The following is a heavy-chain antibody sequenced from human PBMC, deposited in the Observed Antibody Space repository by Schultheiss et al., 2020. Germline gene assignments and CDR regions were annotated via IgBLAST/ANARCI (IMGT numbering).Heavy chain of an antibody. V-gene: IGHV4-59*08. D-gene: IGHD3-22*01. Sequence: SETLSLTCAVYGGSFSGYYCSWIRQPPGKGLEWIGYIYDSGITNYNPSLESGVTISVDTSNNQFSLKLSSVTAADTAVYYCSTPIPDYCDSSGGDAFDIWGQGTMVTVSS. CDR3: STPIPDYCDSSGGDAFDI. J-gene: IGHJ3*02. CDR1: GGSFSGYY. CDR2: IYDSGIT.